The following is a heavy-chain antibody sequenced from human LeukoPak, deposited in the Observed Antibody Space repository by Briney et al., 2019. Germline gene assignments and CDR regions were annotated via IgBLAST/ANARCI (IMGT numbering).Heavy chain of an antibody. CDR3: TSDEGEDTSY. D-gene: IGHD1-26*01. V-gene: IGHV3-49*04. Sequence: GGSLRLSCTGSGFIFGDYAMNWVRQAPGKGLEWVGAIRGKAYGGTAEYAASVKGRFTISRDDSKSIAYLQMSSLKTEDTAVYYCTSDEGEDTSYWGQGTLVTVSS. CDR2: IRGKAYGGTA. J-gene: IGHJ4*02. CDR1: GFIFGDYA.